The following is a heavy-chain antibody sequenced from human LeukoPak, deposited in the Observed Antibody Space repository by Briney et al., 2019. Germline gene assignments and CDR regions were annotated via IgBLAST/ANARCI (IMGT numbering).Heavy chain of an antibody. D-gene: IGHD1-1*01. CDR1: AGSISNYY. V-gene: IGHV4-59*01. Sequence: SVTLSLTCNVSAGSISNYYWTWIRQPPGEGLEWIGYTYYSGSTNYNPSLKSRVTISIDTSKNQFSLKLSSVTAADTAVYYCARETLEGKFDPWGQGILVTVSS. J-gene: IGHJ5*02. CDR3: ARETLEGKFDP. CDR2: TYYSGST.